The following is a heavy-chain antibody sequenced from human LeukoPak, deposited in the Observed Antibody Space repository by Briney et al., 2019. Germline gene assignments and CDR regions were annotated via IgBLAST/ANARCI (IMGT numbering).Heavy chain of an antibody. CDR3: ARDREMGLLNFDY. CDR2: ISYDGSNK. J-gene: IGHJ4*02. D-gene: IGHD5-24*01. V-gene: IGHV3-30-3*01. Sequence: GRSLRLSCAASGFTFSSYAMHWVRQAPGKGLEWVAVISYDGSNKYYADSVKGRFTISRDNSKNTLYLQMNSLRAEDTAVYYCARDREMGLLNFDYWGQGTLVTVSS. CDR1: GFTFSSYA.